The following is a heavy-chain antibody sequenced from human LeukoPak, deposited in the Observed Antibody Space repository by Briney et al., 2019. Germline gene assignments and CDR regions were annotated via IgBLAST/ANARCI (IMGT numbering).Heavy chain of an antibody. D-gene: IGHD1-26*01. V-gene: IGHV1-18*04. CDR2: ISAYNGNT. CDR3: ARDVRRRPAASLGY. Sequence: GASVKVSCKASGYTFTGYYMHWVRQAPGQGLEWMGWISAYNGNTNYAQKLQGRVTMTTDTSTSTAYMGLRSLRSDDTAVYYCARDVRRRPAASLGYWGQGTLVTVSS. CDR1: GYTFTGYY. J-gene: IGHJ4*02.